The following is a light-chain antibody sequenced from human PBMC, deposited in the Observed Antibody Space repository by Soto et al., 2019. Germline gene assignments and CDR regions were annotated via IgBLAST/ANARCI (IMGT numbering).Light chain of an antibody. Sequence: DIVMTQSPLSLPVTPGEPASISCRSSQSLLNSNGYNCLEWYLQKPGQSPQLLIYLGSYRASGGPDRFSGSGSGTDFTLKISRVESEDVGVYFCMQSLQPPLTFGQGTKVEIK. V-gene: IGKV2-28*01. CDR1: QSLLNSNGYNC. J-gene: IGKJ1*01. CDR2: LGS. CDR3: MQSLQPPLT.